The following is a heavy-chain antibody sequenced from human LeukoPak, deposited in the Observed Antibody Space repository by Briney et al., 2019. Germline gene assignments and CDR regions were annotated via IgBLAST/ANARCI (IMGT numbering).Heavy chain of an antibody. J-gene: IGHJ4*02. Sequence: PGGSLRLSCVVSGFTFSSYSMSWARQAPGKGLEWVSYISSSSTTIHYADSVKGRFTISRDNAKNSLYLQMNSLRGEDTAVYHCTRVLYSSGWYGDHYWGQGTLVTVSS. CDR1: GFTFSSYS. D-gene: IGHD6-19*01. V-gene: IGHV3-48*01. CDR2: ISSSSTTI. CDR3: TRVLYSSGWYGDHY.